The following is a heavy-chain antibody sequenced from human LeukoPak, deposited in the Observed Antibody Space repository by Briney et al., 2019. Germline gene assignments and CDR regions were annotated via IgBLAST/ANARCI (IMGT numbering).Heavy chain of an antibody. Sequence: GGSLRLSCEASGFTFSSHWMSWVRQAPGKGLEWVANIKQDGSEKYYVDSVKGRFTISRDNAKNSLYLQMNSLRAEDTAVYYCARGSITMVRGVMVYWGQGTLVTVSS. J-gene: IGHJ4*02. CDR3: ARGSITMVRGVMVY. CDR2: IKQDGSEK. CDR1: GFTFSSHW. V-gene: IGHV3-7*01. D-gene: IGHD3-10*01.